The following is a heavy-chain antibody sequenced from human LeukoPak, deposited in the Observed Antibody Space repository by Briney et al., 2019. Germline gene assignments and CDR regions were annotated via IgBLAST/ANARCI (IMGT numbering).Heavy chain of an antibody. D-gene: IGHD2-2*01. CDR1: GFTFSSYA. CDR3: ARDGRYCTSTSCYFSGEGDY. V-gene: IGHV3-23*01. CDR2: ISASGGST. J-gene: IGHJ4*02. Sequence: GGSLRLSCAASGFTFSSYAMSWVRQAPGKGLEWVSAISASGGSTYYADSVKGRFTISRDNSKNTLYLQMNSLRAEDTAVYYCARDGRYCTSTSCYFSGEGDYWGQGTLVTVSS.